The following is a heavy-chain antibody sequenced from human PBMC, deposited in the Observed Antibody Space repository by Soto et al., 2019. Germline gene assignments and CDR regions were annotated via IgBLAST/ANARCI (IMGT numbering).Heavy chain of an antibody. CDR2: ISSSGSTI. J-gene: IGHJ3*02. V-gene: IGHV3-48*03. CDR1: GFTFSSYE. D-gene: IGHD1-20*01. Sequence: EVQLVESGGGLVQPGGSLRLSCAASGFTFSSYEMNWVRQAPGKGLEWVSYISSSGSTIYYADSVKGRFTISRDNAKNSLYLQMNSLRAEDTAVYYCAKDRMDHNSVWDPFDIWGQGTMVTVSS. CDR3: AKDRMDHNSVWDPFDI.